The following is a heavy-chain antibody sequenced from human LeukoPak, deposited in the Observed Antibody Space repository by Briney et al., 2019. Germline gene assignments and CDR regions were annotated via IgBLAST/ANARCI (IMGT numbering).Heavy chain of an antibody. CDR2: INPSGGST. V-gene: IGHV1-46*01. Sequence: KVSCNAAGYSFISNYMHWLLQAPGRGVVWWSIINPSGGSTNYTHNLQGRVTMTGDTSTSTVYMELSCLSSEDTAVYYCARDNTGPSYYFDYWGQRTLVTVST. J-gene: IGHJ4*02. D-gene: IGHD2/OR15-2a*01. CDR3: ARDNTGPSYYFDY. CDR1: GYSFISNY.